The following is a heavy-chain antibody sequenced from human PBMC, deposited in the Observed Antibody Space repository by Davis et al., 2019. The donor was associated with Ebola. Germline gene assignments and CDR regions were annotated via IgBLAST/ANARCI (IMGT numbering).Heavy chain of an antibody. CDR3: ARARWTAGAFDI. J-gene: IGHJ3*02. CDR2: IGNAGDT. V-gene: IGHV3-13*01. Sequence: PGGSLRLSCAASGFSFSSYDMHWVRQATGRGLEWVSAIGNAGDTYYAGSVKGRFTISRENGKNSLYLQVNSLRAGDTAVYYCARARWTAGAFDIWGQGTMVTVSS. CDR1: GFSFSSYD. D-gene: IGHD3/OR15-3a*01.